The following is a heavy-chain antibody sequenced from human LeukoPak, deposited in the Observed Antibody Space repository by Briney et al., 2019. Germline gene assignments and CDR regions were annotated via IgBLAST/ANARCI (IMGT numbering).Heavy chain of an antibody. J-gene: IGHJ4*02. Sequence: GGSLRLSCTASGFTFGDYAMSWFRQAPGKGLEWVGFIRSKAYGGTTEYAASVKGRFTISRDDSQSIPYLQMNSLKTEDTAVYYCTRVVGHAGPNMVRGVMVPYYFDYWGQGTLVTVSS. CDR3: TRVVGHAGPNMVRGVMVPYYFDY. D-gene: IGHD3-10*01. CDR2: IRSKAYGGTT. V-gene: IGHV3-49*03. CDR1: GFTFGDYA.